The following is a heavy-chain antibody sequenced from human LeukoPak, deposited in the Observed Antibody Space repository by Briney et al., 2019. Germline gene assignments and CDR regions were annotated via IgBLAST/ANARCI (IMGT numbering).Heavy chain of an antibody. V-gene: IGHV4-39*07. J-gene: IGHJ4*02. CDR1: GGSISSSSYY. Sequence: SETLSLTCTVSGGSISSSSYYWAWIRQPPGKGLEWIGRIYTSGSTNYNPSLKSRVTISVDTSKNQFSLKLSSVTAADTAVYYCARESVSGSYYSYYFDYWGQGNLVTVSS. D-gene: IGHD3-10*01. CDR2: IYTSGST. CDR3: ARESVSGSYYSYYFDY.